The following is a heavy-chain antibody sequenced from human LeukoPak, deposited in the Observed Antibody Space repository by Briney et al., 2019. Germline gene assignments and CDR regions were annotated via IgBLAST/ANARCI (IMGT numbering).Heavy chain of an antibody. D-gene: IGHD6-13*01. J-gene: IGHJ5*02. CDR3: ARYYQSIAAAFLLHANENWFDP. V-gene: IGHV4-39*01. CDR1: GGSNSSSSYY. CDR2: IYYSGST. Sequence: SETLSLTCTVSGGSNSSSSYYWGWIRQPPGKGLEWIGSIYYSGSTYYNPSLKSRVTISVDTSKNQFSLKLSSVTAADTAVYYCARYYQSIAAAFLLHANENWFDPWGQGTLVTVSS.